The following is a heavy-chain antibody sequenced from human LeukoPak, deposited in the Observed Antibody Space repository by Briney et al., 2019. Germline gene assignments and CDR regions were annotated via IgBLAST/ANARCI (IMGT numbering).Heavy chain of an antibody. CDR2: ISGSGGST. V-gene: IGHV3-23*01. Sequence: PGGSLRLSCAASGFTFSRFEMNWVRQAPGKGLEWVSAISGSGGSTYYADSVKGRFTISRDNSKNTLYLQMNSLRAEDTAVYYYAKGGYSYGYAYWGQGTLVTVSS. J-gene: IGHJ4*02. CDR1: GFTFSRFE. CDR3: AKGGYSYGYAY. D-gene: IGHD5-18*01.